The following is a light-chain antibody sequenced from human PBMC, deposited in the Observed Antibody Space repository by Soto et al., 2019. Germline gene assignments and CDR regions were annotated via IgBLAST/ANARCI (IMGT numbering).Light chain of an antibody. CDR2: AAS. Sequence: DIQMTQSPSSLSASVGDRVTITCRASQGIGNDLGWHQQKPGKAPKRLIYAASTLQSGVSSRFSGSVSVTEFTLKIISLQTEDFATSFCLKYNSYPKTFGQGTNVEIK. V-gene: IGKV1-17*01. J-gene: IGKJ1*01. CDR1: QGIGND. CDR3: LKYNSYPKT.